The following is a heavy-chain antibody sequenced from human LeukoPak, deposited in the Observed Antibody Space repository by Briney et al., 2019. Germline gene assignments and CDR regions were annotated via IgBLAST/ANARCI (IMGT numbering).Heavy chain of an antibody. D-gene: IGHD5-18*01. Sequence: GASVKVSCKASGYTFTGYYMHWVRQAPGQGLEGMGWINPNSGGTNYAQKFQGRVTMTRDTSISTAYMELSRLRSDDTAVYYCARLDTAMVTSVDYWGQGTLVTVSS. CDR3: ARLDTAMVTSVDY. V-gene: IGHV1-2*02. J-gene: IGHJ4*02. CDR1: GYTFTGYY. CDR2: INPNSGGT.